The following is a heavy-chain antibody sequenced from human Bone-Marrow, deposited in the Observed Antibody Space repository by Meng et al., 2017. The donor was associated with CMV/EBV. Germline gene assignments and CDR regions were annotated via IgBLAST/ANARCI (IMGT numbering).Heavy chain of an antibody. D-gene: IGHD3-3*01. CDR1: GFTFSSYW. Sequence: GGSLRLSCAASGFTFSSYWMSWVRQAPGKGLEWVANIKQDGSEKYYVDSVKGRFTISRDNAKNSLYLQMNSLRTEDTALYHCAKGYYDFWSGGDYYYGSGPDYWGQGTLVTVSS. CDR2: IKQDGSEK. CDR3: AKGYYDFWSGGDYYYGSGPDY. V-gene: IGHV3-7*03. J-gene: IGHJ4*02.